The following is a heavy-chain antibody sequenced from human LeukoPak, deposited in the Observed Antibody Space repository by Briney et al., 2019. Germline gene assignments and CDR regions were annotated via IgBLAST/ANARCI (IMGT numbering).Heavy chain of an antibody. D-gene: IGHD3-3*01. V-gene: IGHV3-30*18. Sequence: GGSLRLSCAASGFTFSSYGMHWVRQAPGKGLEWVAVISYDGSNKYYADSVKGRFTISRDNSKNTLYLQMNSLRAEDTAVYYCPKAPPGYNDFWSVGYPNLPLNYSYYSGMDVWAKGPRSPSP. CDR2: ISYDGSNK. CDR3: PKAPPGYNDFWSVGYPNLPLNYSYYSGMDV. J-gene: IGHJ6*02. CDR1: GFTFSSYG.